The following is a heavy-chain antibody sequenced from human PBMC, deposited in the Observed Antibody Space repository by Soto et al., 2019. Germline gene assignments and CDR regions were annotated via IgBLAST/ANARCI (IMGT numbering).Heavy chain of an antibody. Sequence: EVQLLESGGGLVQPGGSLRLSCAASGFTFSSYAMSWVRQAPGKGLEWVSAISGSGGSTYYADSVKGRFTIPRDNSKNTLYLQMNSLRAEDTAVYYCAKSPLWFGNPYYYYYYMDVWGKGTTVTVSS. J-gene: IGHJ6*03. CDR1: GFTFSSYA. CDR2: ISGSGGST. D-gene: IGHD3-10*01. V-gene: IGHV3-23*01. CDR3: AKSPLWFGNPYYYYYYMDV.